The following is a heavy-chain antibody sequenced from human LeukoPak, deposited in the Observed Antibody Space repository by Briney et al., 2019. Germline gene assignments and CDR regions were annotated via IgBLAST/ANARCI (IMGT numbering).Heavy chain of an antibody. J-gene: IGHJ4*02. V-gene: IGHV5-51*01. CDR3: ARPSRSGSYPFDC. Sequence: GESLKISCKGSGDSFTNYWIGWVRPMPGKGLEWMGIIYLSDSDTRYSPSFRGQVTISADKAISTAYLQWSSLKASDTAMYFCARPSRSGSYPFDCWGQGTLVTVSS. CDR2: IYLSDSDT. D-gene: IGHD3-10*01. CDR1: GDSFTNYW.